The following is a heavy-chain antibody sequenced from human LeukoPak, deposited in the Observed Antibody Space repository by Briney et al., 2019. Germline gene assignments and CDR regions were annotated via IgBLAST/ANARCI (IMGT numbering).Heavy chain of an antibody. D-gene: IGHD6-19*01. Sequence: GGSLRLSCAASGFTFSSYWMHWVGQAPGKGLVWVSHINSDGSSTSYADSVKGRFTISRDNAKNTLYLQMNSLRAEDTAVYYCASPKYSGGRPIDYWGQGTLVTVSS. CDR1: GFTFSSYW. CDR2: INSDGSST. CDR3: ASPKYSGGRPIDY. V-gene: IGHV3-74*01. J-gene: IGHJ4*02.